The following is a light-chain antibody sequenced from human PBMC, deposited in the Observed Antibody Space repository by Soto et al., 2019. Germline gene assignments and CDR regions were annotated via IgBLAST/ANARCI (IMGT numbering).Light chain of an antibody. V-gene: IGKV1-5*03. CDR1: QSISSW. J-gene: IGKJ1*01. Sequence: DVQMTQSPSTLSASVGDRVTIACRASQSISSWLAWYQQRPGKAPKLLIYKASTLESGVPSNFSGSGSGTEFTLTISSLQPEDFATYYCQQYNSYPCTFGQGTKLDIK. CDR2: KAS. CDR3: QQYNSYPCT.